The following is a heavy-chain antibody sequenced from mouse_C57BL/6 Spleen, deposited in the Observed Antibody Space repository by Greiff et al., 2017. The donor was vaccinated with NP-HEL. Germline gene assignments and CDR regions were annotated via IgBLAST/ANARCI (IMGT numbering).Heavy chain of an antibody. V-gene: IGHV1-82*01. CDR2: IYPGDGDT. D-gene: IGHD1-1*01. CDR3: ARFPYYYGSSPYAMDY. CDR1: GYAFSSSR. J-gene: IGHJ4*01. Sequence: VQLQQSGPELVKPGASVKISCKASGYAFSSSRMNWVKQRPGTGLEWIGRIYPGDGDTNYNGKFKGKATLTADKSSSTAYMQLSSLTSEDSAVYFCARFPYYYGSSPYAMDYWGQGTSVTVSS.